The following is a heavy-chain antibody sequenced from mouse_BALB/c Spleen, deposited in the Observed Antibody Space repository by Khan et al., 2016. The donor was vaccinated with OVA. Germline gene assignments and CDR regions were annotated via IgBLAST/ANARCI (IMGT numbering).Heavy chain of an antibody. CDR2: IWAGGST. Sequence: QVQLKQSGPGLVAPSQSLTITCTASGFSLTSYGVHWVRQPPGKGLEWLGVIWAGGSTNYNSALMSRLSTINDNTKSQVFFKMNSLQTDDTAMYYCARLEDIWGQGTTLTVSS. D-gene: IGHD1-3*01. CDR3: ARLEDI. CDR1: GFSLTSYG. J-gene: IGHJ2*01. V-gene: IGHV2-9*02.